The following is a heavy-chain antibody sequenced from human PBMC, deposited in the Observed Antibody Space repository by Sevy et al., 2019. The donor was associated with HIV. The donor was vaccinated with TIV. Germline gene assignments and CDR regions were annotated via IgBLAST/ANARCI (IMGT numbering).Heavy chain of an antibody. V-gene: IGHV3-66*01. CDR3: AKMRGTIYYYYGMDV. D-gene: IGHD1-1*01. J-gene: IGHJ6*02. CDR2: IYSDGTT. CDR1: GFTVSINY. Sequence: GGSLRLSCSASGFTVSINYMTWVRQAPGKGLEWVSVIYSDGTTHHGDSVKGRFTISRDNSENTLYLQMNSLRAEDTAVYYCAKMRGTIYYYYGMDVWGQGTTVTVSS.